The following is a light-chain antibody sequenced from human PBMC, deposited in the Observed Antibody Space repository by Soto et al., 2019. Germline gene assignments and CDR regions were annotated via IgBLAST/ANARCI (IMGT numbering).Light chain of an antibody. J-gene: IGKJ1*01. CDR1: QSVSNTY. CDR3: HQYGTSPRT. CDR2: GAS. Sequence: EIVLTRSPGTLSLSPGERATLSCRASQSVSNTYLAWYQQKPGQAPRLLIYGASSRATGIPDRFSGSGSGTDFTLTISRLEPEDFAVYFCHQYGTSPRTFGPGTKVEF. V-gene: IGKV3-20*01.